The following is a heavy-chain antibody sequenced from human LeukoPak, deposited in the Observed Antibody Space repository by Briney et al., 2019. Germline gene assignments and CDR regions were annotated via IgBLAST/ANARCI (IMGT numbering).Heavy chain of an antibody. V-gene: IGHV4-59*08. CDR2: IYYSGST. CDR1: GGSISSYY. Sequence: SETLSLTCTVSGGSISSYYWSWIRQPPGKGLEWIGYIYYSGSTNYTPSLKSRVTISVDTSKNQFSLKLSSVTAADTAVYYCARLESGYYGSGSPDYWGQGTLVTVSS. D-gene: IGHD3-10*01. J-gene: IGHJ4*02. CDR3: ARLESGYYGSGSPDY.